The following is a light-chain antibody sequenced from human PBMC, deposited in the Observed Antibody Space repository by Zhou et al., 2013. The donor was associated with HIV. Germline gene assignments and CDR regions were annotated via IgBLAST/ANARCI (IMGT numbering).Light chain of an antibody. CDR3: QKYNSAPSS. CDR1: QDVNTW. J-gene: IGKJ2*04. V-gene: IGKV1-5*03. Sequence: DIQMTQSPSTLSASVGDRVAITCRASQDVNTWLAWYQQKPGKAPQLLIYKASRVESGVPSRFSGTGSGTDFTLTLSSLQPEDVATYYCQKYNSAPSSFGQGTKLEIK. CDR2: KAS.